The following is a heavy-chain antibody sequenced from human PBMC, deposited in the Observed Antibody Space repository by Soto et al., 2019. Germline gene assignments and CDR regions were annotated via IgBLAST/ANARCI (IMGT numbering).Heavy chain of an antibody. CDR3: ARDNESSGWYYYGMDV. CDR1: GGSIISYY. V-gene: IGHV4-59*01. J-gene: IGHJ6*02. Sequence: SDTLSLTCTVSGGSIISYYWSWIRQPPGKGLGWIGYIYYSGSTNYNPSLKSRVTISVDTSKNQFSLKLSSVTAADTAVYYCARDNESSGWYYYGMDVWGQGTTVT. D-gene: IGHD6-19*01. CDR2: IYYSGST.